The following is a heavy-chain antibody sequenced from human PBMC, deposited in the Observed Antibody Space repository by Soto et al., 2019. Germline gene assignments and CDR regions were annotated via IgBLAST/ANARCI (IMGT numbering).Heavy chain of an antibody. V-gene: IGHV3-48*02. CDR1: GFTFSSYS. Sequence: EVQLVESGGGLVQPGGSLRLSCAASGFTFSSYSMNWVRQAPGKGLEWVAYISFSSRTIFYADSVRGRFTISRGNAKNSLYLQMNTLRDEDTAVYYCARDNGMAGSFDPWGQGTLVTVSS. D-gene: IGHD2-8*01. CDR3: ARDNGMAGSFDP. CDR2: ISFSSRTI. J-gene: IGHJ5*02.